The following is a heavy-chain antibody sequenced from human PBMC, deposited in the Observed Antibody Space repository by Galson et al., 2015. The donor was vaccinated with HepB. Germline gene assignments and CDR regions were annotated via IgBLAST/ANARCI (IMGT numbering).Heavy chain of an antibody. CDR2: ISSNGGST. CDR3: VKWGWYFDL. Sequence: SLRLSCAASGFTFSSYAMHWVRQAPGKGLEYVPAISSNGGSTYYADSVKGRFTISRDNSKNTLYLQMSSLRAEDTAVYYCVKWGWYFDLWGRGTLSLSPQ. V-gene: IGHV3-64D*06. J-gene: IGHJ2*01. D-gene: IGHD3-16*01. CDR1: GFTFSSYA.